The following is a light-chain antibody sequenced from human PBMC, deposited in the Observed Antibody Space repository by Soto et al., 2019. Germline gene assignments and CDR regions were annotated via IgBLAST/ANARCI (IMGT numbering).Light chain of an antibody. V-gene: IGLV1-47*01. CDR1: SSNIGSDF. J-gene: IGLJ1*01. CDR3: SAWDDSLSVYV. CDR2: HNY. Sequence: QSVLTQPPSASGTPGQRVTISCSGSSSNIGSDFVYWYQQLPGTAPKLLIYHNYQRPSGVPDRFSGSKSGTSGSLAISDVRSEDEGDYYCSAWDDSLSVYVFGAGTKVTVL.